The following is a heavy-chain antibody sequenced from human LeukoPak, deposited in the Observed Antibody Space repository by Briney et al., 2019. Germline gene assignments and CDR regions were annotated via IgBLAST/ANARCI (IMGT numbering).Heavy chain of an antibody. CDR2: INPDGIKR. Sequence: GGSLRLSCAVSGLTFSSSWMDWVRQAPGKGLEWVASINPDGIKRYSADSVKGRFTISRDNARNSLYLQMNYLRDDDTAVYYCAKCRSLSPAAAINYWGQGTLVTVSS. V-gene: IGHV3-7*01. D-gene: IGHD2-2*01. J-gene: IGHJ4*02. CDR1: GLTFSSSW. CDR3: AKCRSLSPAAAINY.